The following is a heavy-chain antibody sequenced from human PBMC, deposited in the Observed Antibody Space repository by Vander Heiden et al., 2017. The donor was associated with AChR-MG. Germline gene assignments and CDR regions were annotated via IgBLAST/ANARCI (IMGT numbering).Heavy chain of an antibody. V-gene: IGHV1-69*01. J-gene: IGHJ4*02. CDR2: IIPIFGTA. Sequence: QVQLVQSGAEVKKPGFSAKVSCKASGGTFSSYAISWVRQAPGQGLEWMGGIIPIFGTANYAQKFQGRVTITADESTSTAYMEMSSLSSEDTAVYYCAGIRRDGYNADYWGQGTLVNVSS. CDR1: GGTFSSYA. CDR3: AGIRRDGYNADY. D-gene: IGHD5-12*01.